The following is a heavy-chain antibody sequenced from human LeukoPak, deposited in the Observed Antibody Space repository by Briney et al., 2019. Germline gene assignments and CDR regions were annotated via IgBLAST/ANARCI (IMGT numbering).Heavy chain of an antibody. J-gene: IGHJ5*02. CDR1: GGSISSYY. CDR2: IYTSGST. V-gene: IGHV4-4*07. D-gene: IGHD3-3*01. CDR3: ALERITIFGVRFPFDP. Sequence: PSETLSLTCTVSGGSISSYYWRWIRQPAGKGLEWIGRIYTSGSTNYNPSLKSRVTMSVDTSKNQFSLKLSSVTAADTAVYYCALERITIFGVRFPFDPWGQGTLVTVSS.